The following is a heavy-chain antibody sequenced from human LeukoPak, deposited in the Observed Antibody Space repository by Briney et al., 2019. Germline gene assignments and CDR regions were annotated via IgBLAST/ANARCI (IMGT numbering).Heavy chain of an antibody. CDR2: ISYDGSNK. Sequence: GGSLRLSCAASGFTFSSYVMHWVRQAPGKGLEWVAVISYDGSNKYYADSVKGRFTISRDNSKNTLYLQMNSLRAEDTAVYYCARGSGGRTIWVVVPAAQSSSYYYYGMDVWGQGTTVTVSS. CDR3: ARGSGGRTIWVVVPAAQSSSYYYYGMDV. V-gene: IGHV3-30-3*01. D-gene: IGHD2-2*01. CDR1: GFTFSSYV. J-gene: IGHJ6*02.